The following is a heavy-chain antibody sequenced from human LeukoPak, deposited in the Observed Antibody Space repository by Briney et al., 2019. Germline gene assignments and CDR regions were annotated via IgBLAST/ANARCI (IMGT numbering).Heavy chain of an antibody. D-gene: IGHD1-14*01. V-gene: IGHV3-21*01. CDR3: ARDGMSAFDI. J-gene: IGHJ3*02. CDR2: ISSSSSYI. CDR1: GFTFSSYS. Sequence: PGGSPRLSCAASGFTFSSYSMNWVRQAPGKGLEWVSSISSSSSYIYYADSVKGRFTISRDNAKNSLYLQMNSLRAEDTAVYYCARDGMSAFDIWGQGTMVTVSS.